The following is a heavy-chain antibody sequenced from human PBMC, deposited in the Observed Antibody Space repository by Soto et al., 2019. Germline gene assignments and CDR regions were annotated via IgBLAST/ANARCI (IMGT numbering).Heavy chain of an antibody. V-gene: IGHV1-3*01. Sequence: ASVKVSCKASGGTFSSYAISWVRQAPGQRLEWMGWINAGNGNTKYSQKFQGRVTITRDTSASTAYMELSSLRSEDTAVYYCARSGITIFGVVIMAQDYWGQGTLVTVSS. D-gene: IGHD3-3*01. J-gene: IGHJ4*02. CDR2: INAGNGNT. CDR1: GGTFSSYA. CDR3: ARSGITIFGVVIMAQDY.